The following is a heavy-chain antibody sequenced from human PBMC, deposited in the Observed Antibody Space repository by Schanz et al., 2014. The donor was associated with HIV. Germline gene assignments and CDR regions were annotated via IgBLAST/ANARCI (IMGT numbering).Heavy chain of an antibody. J-gene: IGHJ4*02. D-gene: IGHD1-26*01. V-gene: IGHV3-7*01. CDR1: GFTFNKYW. CDR3: AGGRVGG. Sequence: EVQLVESGGGLVHPWGSLRLSCAASGFTFNKYWMNWVRQVPGKGLEWVASIKEDGSATYYVDSVKGRFTISRDNPKNSLDLQMDRLRVEDTAVYHWAGGRVGGWGQGTLVTVSS. CDR2: IKEDGSAT.